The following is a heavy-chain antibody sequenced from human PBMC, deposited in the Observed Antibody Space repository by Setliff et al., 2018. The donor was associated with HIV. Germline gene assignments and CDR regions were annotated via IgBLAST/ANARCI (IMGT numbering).Heavy chain of an antibody. V-gene: IGHV4-59*08. J-gene: IGHJ6*03. CDR2: FYYSGSP. Sequence: PSETLSLTCTVSGGSIRSHYWNWIRQSPGKGLEWIAYFYYSGSPNYNPSLKSRVTMSVDTSKDQISLKLSSVTAADRAVYYCARHRDPPGSSWIYYYSYMDVWGKGTTVTVSS. D-gene: IGHD6-13*01. CDR3: ARHRDPPGSSWIYYYSYMDV. CDR1: GGSIRSHY.